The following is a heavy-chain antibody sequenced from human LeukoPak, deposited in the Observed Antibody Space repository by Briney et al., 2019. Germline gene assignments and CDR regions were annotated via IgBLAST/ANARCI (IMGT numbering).Heavy chain of an antibody. CDR3: AREGRAYDILTGYYKWEYYFDY. V-gene: IGHV3-7*03. D-gene: IGHD3-9*01. CDR1: GFTFSSYW. Sequence: GGSLRLSCAASGFTFSSYWMSWVRQAPGKGLEWVANIKHDGSEKYYVDSVKGRFTISRDNAKNSLYLQMNSLRAEDTAVYYCAREGRAYDILTGYYKWEYYFDYWGQGTLVTVSS. CDR2: IKHDGSEK. J-gene: IGHJ4*02.